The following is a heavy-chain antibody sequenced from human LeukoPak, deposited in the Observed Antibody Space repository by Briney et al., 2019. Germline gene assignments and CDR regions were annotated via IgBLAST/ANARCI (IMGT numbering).Heavy chain of an antibody. CDR1: GGSISSGGYS. D-gene: IGHD3-10*01. CDR2: IYHSGST. V-gene: IGHV4-30-2*01. Sequence: SQTLSLTCAVSGGSISSGGYSWSWIRQPPGKGLEWIGYIYHSGSTYYNPSLKSRVTISVDRSKNQFSLKLSSVTAADTAVHYCARYGGGSYNWFDPWGQGTLVTVSS. CDR3: ARYGGGSYNWFDP. J-gene: IGHJ5*02.